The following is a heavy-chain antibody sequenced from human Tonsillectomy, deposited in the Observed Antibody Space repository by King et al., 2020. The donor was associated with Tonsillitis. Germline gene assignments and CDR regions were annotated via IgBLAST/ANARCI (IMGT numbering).Heavy chain of an antibody. CDR2: IDYSGST. CDR1: GGSISSYY. D-gene: IGHD3-22*01. Sequence: HVQLQESGPGLVKPSETLSLTCTVSGGSISSYYWSWIRQPAGKGLEWIGYIDYSGSTNSNPSLKSRGTISVDTSKNQFTLKLSSVTAADTAVYYCARGYYYDSSGYPLWYFELWGRGTLVTVSS. CDR3: ARGYYYDSSGYPLWYFEL. V-gene: IGHV4-59*01. J-gene: IGHJ2*01.